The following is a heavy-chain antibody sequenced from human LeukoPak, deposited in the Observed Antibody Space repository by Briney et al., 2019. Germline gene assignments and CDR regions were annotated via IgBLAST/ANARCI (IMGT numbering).Heavy chain of an antibody. J-gene: IGHJ4*02. CDR1: GFTATSNY. CDR2: IYSGGST. CDR3: SGSRLRSGWYGRFDY. Sequence: GGSLRPSCAASGFTATSNYISCVRQAPGKGLEWVSVIYSGGSTYYADSVKGRFTISRDNSKNTLYLQMNSLRAEDAAVYYCSGSRLRSGWYGRFDYLGQRTLVTVSS. V-gene: IGHV3-53*01. D-gene: IGHD6-19*01.